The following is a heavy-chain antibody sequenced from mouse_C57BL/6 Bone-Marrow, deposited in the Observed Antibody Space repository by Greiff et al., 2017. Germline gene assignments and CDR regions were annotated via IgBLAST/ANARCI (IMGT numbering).Heavy chain of an antibody. CDR3: AYYYYAMDY. V-gene: IGHV1-82*01. Sequence: QVQLKESGPELVKPGASVKISCKASGYAFSSSWMNWVKQRPGKGLEWIGRIYPGDGDTNYNGKFKGKATLTADKSSSTAYMQLSSLTSEDSAVYFCAYYYYAMDYWGQGTSVTVSS. J-gene: IGHJ4*01. CDR2: IYPGDGDT. CDR1: GYAFSSSW.